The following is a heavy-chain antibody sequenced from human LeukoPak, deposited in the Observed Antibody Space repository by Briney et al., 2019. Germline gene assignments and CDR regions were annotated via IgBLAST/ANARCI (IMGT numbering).Heavy chain of an antibody. V-gene: IGHV4-30-2*01. Sequence: SETLSLTCAVSGGSISSGGYSWSWLRQPPGKGLEWIGYIYHSGSTYYNPSLKSRVTISVDRSKNQFSLKLSSVTAADTAVYCCARERYWYFDLWGRGTLVTVSS. J-gene: IGHJ2*01. CDR1: GGSISSGGYS. CDR2: IYHSGST. CDR3: ARERYWYFDL.